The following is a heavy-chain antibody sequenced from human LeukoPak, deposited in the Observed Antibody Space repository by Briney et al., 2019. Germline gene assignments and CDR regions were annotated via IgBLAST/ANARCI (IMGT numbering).Heavy chain of an antibody. Sequence: GGSLRLSSAAFGFTFDDYAMHWVRQAPGKGLEWVSGISWNSGSIGYADSVKGRFTISRDNAKNSLYLQMNSLRAEDMALYYCTKAYSSSWYEGLDYWGQGTLVTVSS. CDR2: ISWNSGSI. D-gene: IGHD6-13*01. J-gene: IGHJ4*02. CDR3: TKAYSSSWYEGLDY. V-gene: IGHV3-9*03. CDR1: GFTFDDYA.